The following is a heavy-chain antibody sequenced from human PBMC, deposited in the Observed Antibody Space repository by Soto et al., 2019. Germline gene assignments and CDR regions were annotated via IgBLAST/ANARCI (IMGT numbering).Heavy chain of an antibody. CDR1: GDTFTDYY. D-gene: IGHD2-21*02. V-gene: IGHV1-46*01. Sequence: QVQLMQSGAEVKKPGASVKVSCKASGDTFTDYYIHWVRQAPGQGLEWMGTVNPSGGHTTYAQHFLGRVTMTSDTSTSTLYMELTSLTSDDTAIYYCARGGHVVVVTAALDYWGQGTLVTVS. CDR2: VNPSGGHT. J-gene: IGHJ4*02. CDR3: ARGGHVVVVTAALDY.